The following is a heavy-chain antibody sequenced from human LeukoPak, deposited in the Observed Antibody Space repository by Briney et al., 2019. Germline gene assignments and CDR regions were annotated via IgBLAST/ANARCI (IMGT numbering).Heavy chain of an antibody. Sequence: SVKVSCKASGGTFSSYAICWVRQAPGQGLEWMGRIIPIFGTANYAQKFQGRVTITPDESTSTAYMELSSLRSEDTAVYYCARDLGAWDYYDSSVGAFDIWGQGTMVTVSS. V-gene: IGHV1-69*13. D-gene: IGHD3-22*01. CDR2: IIPIFGTA. CDR1: GGTFSSYA. CDR3: ARDLGAWDYYDSSVGAFDI. J-gene: IGHJ3*02.